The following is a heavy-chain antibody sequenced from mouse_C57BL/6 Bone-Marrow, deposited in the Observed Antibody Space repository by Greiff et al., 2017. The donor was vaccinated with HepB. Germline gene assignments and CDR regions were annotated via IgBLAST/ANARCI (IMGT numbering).Heavy chain of an antibody. CDR3: ARHYYYGSGNNARDY. D-gene: IGHD1-1*01. Sequence: QVQLQQSGAELVKPGASVKLSCKASGYTFTSYWMHWVKQRPGQGLEWIGMIHPNSGSTNYNEKFKSKATLTVDKSSSTAYMQLSSLTSEDSAVYYCARHYYYGSGNNARDYWGQGTSITVTA. J-gene: IGHJ4*01. V-gene: IGHV1-64*01. CDR1: GYTFTSYW. CDR2: IHPNSGST.